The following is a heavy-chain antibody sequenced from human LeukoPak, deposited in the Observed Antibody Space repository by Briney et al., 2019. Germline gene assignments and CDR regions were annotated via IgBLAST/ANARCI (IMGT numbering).Heavy chain of an antibody. Sequence: PSETLSLTCAVYGGSFSGYYWSWIRQPPGKGLEWIGEINHSGSTNYNPPLKSRVTISVDTSKNQFSLKLSSVTAADTAVYYCARGPGYCGGDCYYTYYFDYWGQGTLVTVSS. CDR1: GGSFSGYY. J-gene: IGHJ4*02. CDR3: ARGPGYCGGDCYYTYYFDY. CDR2: INHSGST. D-gene: IGHD2-21*02. V-gene: IGHV4-34*01.